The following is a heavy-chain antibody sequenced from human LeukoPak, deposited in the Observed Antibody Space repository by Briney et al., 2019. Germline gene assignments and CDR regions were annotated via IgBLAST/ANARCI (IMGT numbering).Heavy chain of an antibody. Sequence: GASVKVSCKAPGYTFTGYYMHWVRQAPGQGLEWMGWINPNSGGTNYAQKFQGRVTMTRDTSISTAYMELSRLRSDDTAVYYCARVRRVGGGSLDYWGQGTLVTVSS. CDR1: GYTFTGYY. J-gene: IGHJ4*02. V-gene: IGHV1-2*02. D-gene: IGHD1-26*01. CDR2: INPNSGGT. CDR3: ARVRRVGGGSLDY.